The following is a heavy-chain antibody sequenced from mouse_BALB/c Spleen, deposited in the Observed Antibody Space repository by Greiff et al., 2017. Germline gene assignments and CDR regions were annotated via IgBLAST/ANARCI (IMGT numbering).Heavy chain of an antibody. CDR3: AREKYDYDGFAY. CDR2: SRNKANDYTT. V-gene: IGHV7-1*02. D-gene: IGHD2-4*01. Sequence: EVKLMESGGGLVQPGGSLRLSCATSGFTFSDFYMEWVRQPPGKRLEWIAASRNKANDYTTEYSASVKGRFIVSRDTSQSILYLQMNALRAEDTAIYYCAREKYDYDGFAYWGQGTLVTVSA. J-gene: IGHJ3*01. CDR1: GFTFSDFY.